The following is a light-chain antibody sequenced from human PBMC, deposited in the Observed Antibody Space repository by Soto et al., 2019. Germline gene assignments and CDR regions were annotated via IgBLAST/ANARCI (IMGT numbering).Light chain of an antibody. Sequence: IVLTQSPGTLSLSPGERVTLSCRCSQSVTTILAWYQHKPGQAPKPLMAGASNRASGVPVRFSGSGPGTDFNLTITRLEPEDFALYYCQQYGGSPITLGLGTRLEIK. V-gene: IGKV3-20*01. J-gene: IGKJ5*01. CDR3: QQYGGSPIT. CDR2: GAS. CDR1: QSVTTI.